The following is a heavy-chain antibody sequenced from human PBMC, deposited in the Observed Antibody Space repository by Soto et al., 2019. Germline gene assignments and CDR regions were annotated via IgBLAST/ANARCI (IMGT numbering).Heavy chain of an antibody. D-gene: IGHD3-22*01. V-gene: IGHV1-8*01. Sequence: ASVKVSCKASGYTFTIYDINWVRQSTLQGLEWMGWMNPNSGNTGYAQKFQGRVTMTRNTSISTAYMELSSLRSEDTAVYYCARPKYSYDSSGDAFDIWGQGTMVTVSS. CDR2: MNPNSGNT. CDR1: GYTFTIYD. J-gene: IGHJ3*02. CDR3: ARPKYSYDSSGDAFDI.